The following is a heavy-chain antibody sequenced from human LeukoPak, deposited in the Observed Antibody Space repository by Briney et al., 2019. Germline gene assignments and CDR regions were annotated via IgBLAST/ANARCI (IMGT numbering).Heavy chain of an antibody. D-gene: IGHD3-10*01. J-gene: IGHJ6*02. V-gene: IGHV4-59*01. CDR3: ARNYASGNYFDFYYYNMDV. CDR1: GGSISTYY. CDR2: IYYSGST. Sequence: SETLSLTCTVSGGSISTYYWTWIRQPPGKGPEWIGYIYYSGSTNYNPSLKSRVTMSLDTSKNQFSLKLSSVTAADTAVYYCARNYASGNYFDFYYYNMDVWGQGTTVTVSS.